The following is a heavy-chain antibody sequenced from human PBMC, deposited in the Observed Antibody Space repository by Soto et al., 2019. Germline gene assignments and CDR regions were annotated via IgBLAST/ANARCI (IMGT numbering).Heavy chain of an antibody. D-gene: IGHD6-6*01. CDR2: SRNKANNYAT. V-gene: IGHV3-72*01. Sequence: GGSLRLSCAASAFTFSAHNMVWVRQAPGKGLEWVGRSRNKANNYATEYAASVKGRFTISRDDSKNSLYLQMNSLKTEDTAVYYCARDGGIAARHYYGMDVWGQGTTVTVSS. CDR3: ARDGGIAARHYYGMDV. J-gene: IGHJ6*02. CDR1: AFTFSAHN.